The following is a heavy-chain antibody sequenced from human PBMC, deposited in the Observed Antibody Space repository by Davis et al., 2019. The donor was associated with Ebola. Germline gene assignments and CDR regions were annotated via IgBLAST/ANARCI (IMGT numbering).Heavy chain of an antibody. V-gene: IGHV3-30*14. CDR2: TSHDGSTT. Sequence: PGGSLRLSCAASGFPFSNYAMHWVRQAPDKGLEWVAVTSHDGSTTYYEDSVKGRFTISRDDAKNSLDLQMDSLRAGDTAIYYCARENSGGTSGGCFTGHWLDPWGQGTLVTVSS. CDR3: ARENSGGTSGGCFTGHWLDP. J-gene: IGHJ5*02. D-gene: IGHD2-8*01. CDR1: GFPFSNYA.